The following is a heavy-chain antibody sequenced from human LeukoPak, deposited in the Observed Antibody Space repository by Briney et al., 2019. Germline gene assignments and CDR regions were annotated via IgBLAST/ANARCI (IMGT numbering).Heavy chain of an antibody. CDR2: ISSSSSYI. J-gene: IGHJ4*02. D-gene: IGHD1-26*01. CDR1: GFTFSSYS. Sequence: GGSLRLSCAASGFTFSSYSMNRVRQAPGKGLEWVSSISSSSSYIYYADSVKGRFTISRDNAKNSLYLQMNSLRAEDTAVYYCARDPRGGPFDYWGQGTLVTVPS. V-gene: IGHV3-21*01. CDR3: ARDPRGGPFDY.